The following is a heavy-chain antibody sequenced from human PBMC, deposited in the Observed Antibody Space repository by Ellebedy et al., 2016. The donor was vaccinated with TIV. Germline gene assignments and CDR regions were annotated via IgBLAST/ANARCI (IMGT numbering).Heavy chain of an antibody. J-gene: IGHJ4*02. D-gene: IGHD7-27*01. Sequence: PGGSLRLSCVAYRFTFSDYYMNWNRQAPGKGLEWLSYIDYSGTSILYADSVRGRFTISRDNAKNSLYLEINNLRADDPAVYHCARDVTGIRGFGYWGQGTLVTVSS. CDR2: IDYSGTSI. CDR1: RFTFSDYY. V-gene: IGHV3-11*01. CDR3: ARDVTGIRGFGY.